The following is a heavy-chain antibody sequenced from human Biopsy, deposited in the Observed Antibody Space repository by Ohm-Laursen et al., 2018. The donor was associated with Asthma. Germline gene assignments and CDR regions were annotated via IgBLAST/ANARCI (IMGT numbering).Heavy chain of an antibody. J-gene: IGHJ2*01. Sequence: SGTLSLTCTVSGGSVSSGSYYWSWIRQPPGKGLAWVSYISYSGSTDYNPSLKSRLTISMDTSKNQFSLKLSSVTAADTAVYYCARVPTTLRYFDLWGRGTLVTVSS. D-gene: IGHD2-15*01. V-gene: IGHV4-61*01. CDR3: ARVPTTLRYFDL. CDR2: ISYSGST. CDR1: GGSVSSGSYY.